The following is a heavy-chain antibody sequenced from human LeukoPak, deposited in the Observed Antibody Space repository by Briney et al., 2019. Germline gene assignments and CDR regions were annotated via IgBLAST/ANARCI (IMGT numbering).Heavy chain of an antibody. CDR1: GFTFSSYT. D-gene: IGHD5-12*01. CDR2: ISSSSRYI. Sequence: GGSLRLSCAASGFTFSSYTMNWVRQAPGKGLEWVSSISSSSRYIYYADSVRGQFTISRDNAKNSLYLQMNSLRAEDTAVYYCAKGVATTDFDYWGQGTLVTVSS. V-gene: IGHV3-21*01. J-gene: IGHJ4*02. CDR3: AKGVATTDFDY.